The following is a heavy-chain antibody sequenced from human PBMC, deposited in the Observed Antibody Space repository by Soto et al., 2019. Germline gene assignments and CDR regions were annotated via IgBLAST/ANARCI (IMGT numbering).Heavy chain of an antibody. CDR1: GFTFSTYG. CDR2: ISGSGGST. V-gene: IGHV3-23*01. J-gene: IGHJ4*02. Sequence: GGSLRLSCAASGFTFSTYGMSWVRQAPGEGLEWVSAISGSGGSTYYADSVKGRFTISRDNSKNTLYLQMNSLRAEDTAVYYCAKDTIFGVVIPFLYFDYWGQGTLVTVSS. D-gene: IGHD3-3*01. CDR3: AKDTIFGVVIPFLYFDY.